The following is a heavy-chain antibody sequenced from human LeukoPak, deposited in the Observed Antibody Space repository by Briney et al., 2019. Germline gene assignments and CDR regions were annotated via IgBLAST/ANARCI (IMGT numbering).Heavy chain of an antibody. CDR2: IYYSGST. CDR1: GGSLSSSSYY. Sequence: SETLSLTCTVSGGSLSSSSYYWGWIRQPPGKGLEWLGSIYYSGSTYYNPSLKSRVTISVDTSKNQFSLKLSSVTAADTAVYYCARSVVAATRVIDYWGQGTLVTVSS. CDR3: ARSVVAATRVIDY. V-gene: IGHV4-39*01. J-gene: IGHJ4*02. D-gene: IGHD2-15*01.